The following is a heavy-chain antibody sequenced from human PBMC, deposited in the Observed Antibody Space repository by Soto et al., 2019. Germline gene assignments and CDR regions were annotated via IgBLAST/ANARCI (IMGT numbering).Heavy chain of an antibody. CDR2: INHSGST. CDR3: ARGRRHAYGDYAKAY. D-gene: IGHD4-17*01. J-gene: IGHJ4*02. V-gene: IGHV4-34*01. Sequence: SETLSLTCAVYGGSFSGYYWSWIRQPPGKGLEWIGEINHSGSTNYNPSLKSRVTISVDTSKNQFSLKLSSVTAADTAVYYCARGRRHAYGDYAKAYWGQGTLVTVSS. CDR1: GGSFSGYY.